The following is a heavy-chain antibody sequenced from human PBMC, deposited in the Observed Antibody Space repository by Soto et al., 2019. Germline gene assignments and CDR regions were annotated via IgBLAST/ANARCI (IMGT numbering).Heavy chain of an antibody. J-gene: IGHJ4*02. CDR3: ARVFGITAVTEPLNLDY. CDR1: GYTFTSYG. D-gene: IGHD6-13*01. V-gene: IGHV1-18*01. Sequence: ASVKVSCKASGYTFTSYGISWVRQAPGQGLEWMGWISAYNGNTNYAQKLQGRVTMTTDTSTSTAYMELRSLRSDDTAVYYCARVFGITAVTEPLNLDYWGQGTLVTVSS. CDR2: ISAYNGNT.